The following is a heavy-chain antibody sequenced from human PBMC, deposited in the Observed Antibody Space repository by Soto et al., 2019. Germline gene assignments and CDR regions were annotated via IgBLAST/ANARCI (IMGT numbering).Heavy chain of an antibody. D-gene: IGHD2-2*01. CDR2: INAGNGDR. CDR3: ARGSCSSRQVSYYLDS. V-gene: IGHV1-3*01. J-gene: IGHJ4*02. CDR1: GYTLTNYA. Sequence: QVQLVQSGAEVKKPGASVKVSCKASGYTLTNYAIHWVRQAPGQRLECMGWINAGNGDRRYSQNFQNRGTITRDASANTAYMELGSLRSEDTALYYCARGSCSSRQVSYYLDSWGQGTLVTVSS.